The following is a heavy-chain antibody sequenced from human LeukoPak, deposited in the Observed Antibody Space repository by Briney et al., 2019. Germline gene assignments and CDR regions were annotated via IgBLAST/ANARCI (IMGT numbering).Heavy chain of an antibody. Sequence: GGSLRLSCAASGFTFSSYAMSWVRQAPGKGLEWVSAIGGSGGSTYYADSVKGRFTISRDNSKNTLYLQMNSLRAEDTAVYYCARGYCSSTSCLWYFDYWGQGTLVTVSS. CDR3: ARGYCSSTSCLWYFDY. J-gene: IGHJ4*02. V-gene: IGHV3-23*01. D-gene: IGHD2-2*01. CDR1: GFTFSSYA. CDR2: IGGSGGST.